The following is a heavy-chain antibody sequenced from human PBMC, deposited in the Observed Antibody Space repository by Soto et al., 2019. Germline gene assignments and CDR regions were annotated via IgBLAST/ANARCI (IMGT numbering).Heavy chain of an antibody. Sequence: GGSLSLSCAPSGFAFSSYWMHWSRQDQGQGLVWVSRINTDGSGTNYADSVKGRFTISRDNAKNTLHLQMNSLRAEDTAVYYCARAPSTLARGAFDIWGQGTMVTVSS. CDR3: ARAPSTLARGAFDI. D-gene: IGHD3-10*01. J-gene: IGHJ3*02. CDR2: INTDGSGT. CDR1: GFAFSSYW. V-gene: IGHV3-74*01.